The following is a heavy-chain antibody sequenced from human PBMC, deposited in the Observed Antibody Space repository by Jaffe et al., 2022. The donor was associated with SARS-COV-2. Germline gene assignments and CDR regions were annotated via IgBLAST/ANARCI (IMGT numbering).Heavy chain of an antibody. CDR3: AKVRGNWYFDL. Sequence: EVQLVESGGGLVQPGGSLRLSCVASGFTFSIYPVSWVRQAPGKGLEWVSAISDSGSGTHYADSVEGRFTISRDNSKSTLYLQMNSLRAEDTAVYYCAKVRGNWYFDLWGRGTLVTVSS. CDR1: GFTFSIYP. V-gene: IGHV3-23*04. CDR2: ISDSGSGT. J-gene: IGHJ2*01.